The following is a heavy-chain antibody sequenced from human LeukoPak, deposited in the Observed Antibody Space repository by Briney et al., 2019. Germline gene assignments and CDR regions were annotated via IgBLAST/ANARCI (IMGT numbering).Heavy chain of an antibody. J-gene: IGHJ3*02. D-gene: IGHD2-15*01. CDR2: IYYSGST. V-gene: IGHV4-39*07. CDR1: GGSISSSSYY. Sequence: SETLSLTCTVSGGSISSSSYYWGWIRQPPGKGLEWIGSIYYSGSTYYNPPLNSRVTISVDTSRNQFSLKLSSVTAADTAVYYCARAHCSGGSCYRNDAFDIWGQGTMVTVSS. CDR3: ARAHCSGGSCYRNDAFDI.